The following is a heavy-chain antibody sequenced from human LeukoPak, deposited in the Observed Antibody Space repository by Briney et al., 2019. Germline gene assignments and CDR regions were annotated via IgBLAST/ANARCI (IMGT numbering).Heavy chain of an antibody. CDR1: GFTFDDYA. V-gene: IGHV3-9*03. CDR2: ISWSSGSI. D-gene: IGHD2-8*02. J-gene: IGHJ3*02. CDR3: AKDEFVASDFTGAFDI. Sequence: GGSLRLSXAASGFTFDDYAMHWVRQAPGKGLEWVAGISWSSGSIGYADSVKGRFTISRDNAKNSLYLQMNSLRAEDMALYYCAKDEFVASDFTGAFDIWGQGTMVTVSS.